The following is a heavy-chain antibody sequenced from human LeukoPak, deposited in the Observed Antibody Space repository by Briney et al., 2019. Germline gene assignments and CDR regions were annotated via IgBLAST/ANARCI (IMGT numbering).Heavy chain of an antibody. CDR1: GGSISGYF. CDR3: AREPTSGREPTSGRPLDY. D-gene: IGHD5-12*01. V-gene: IGHV4-4*07. J-gene: IGHJ4*02. CDR2: IYSSGSN. Sequence: PSETLSLTCTVSGGSISGYFWSWIRQPAGKGLEWIGRIYSSGSNNYNPSLKSRVTMSLDTSKNLLSLNLSSVTDADTAVYYCAREPTSGREPTSGRPLDYWGQGTLVTVSS.